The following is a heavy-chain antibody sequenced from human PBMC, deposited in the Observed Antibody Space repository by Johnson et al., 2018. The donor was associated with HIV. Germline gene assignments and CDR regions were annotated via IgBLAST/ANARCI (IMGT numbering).Heavy chain of an antibody. CDR2: IYGGGNT. D-gene: IGHD1-26*01. J-gene: IGHJ3*02. V-gene: IGHV3-66*01. Sequence: EQLVESGGGVVRPGGSLRLSCAASGFTVSRNYMTWVRQAPGKGLEWVSVIYGGGNTYYADSVKGRFTISRDNSKSTLYLQMNSLRAEDTAVYYCARDLVVGDHSTPLTHAFDIWGQGTMVTVSS. CDR1: GFTVSRNY. CDR3: ARDLVVGDHSTPLTHAFDI.